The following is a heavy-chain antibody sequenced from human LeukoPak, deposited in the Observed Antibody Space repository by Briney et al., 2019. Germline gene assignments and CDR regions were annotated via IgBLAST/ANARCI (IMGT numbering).Heavy chain of an antibody. Sequence: PSETLSLTCTVSGYSISSGYYWGWIRQPPGKGLEWIGSIYHSGSTYYNPSLKSRVTISVDTSKNQFSLKLSSVTAADTAVYYCARVNQQQLVLSEWFDPWGQGTLVTVSS. CDR2: IYHSGST. CDR3: ARVNQQQLVLSEWFDP. CDR1: GYSISSGYY. J-gene: IGHJ5*02. D-gene: IGHD6-13*01. V-gene: IGHV4-38-2*02.